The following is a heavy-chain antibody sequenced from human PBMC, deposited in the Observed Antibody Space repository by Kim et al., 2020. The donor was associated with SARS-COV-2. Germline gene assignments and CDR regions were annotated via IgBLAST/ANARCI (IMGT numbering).Heavy chain of an antibody. Sequence: GGSLRLSCAASGFTFTDYSMNWVRQAPGKGLEWVASISSSLTYKYYADSVKGRFAISRDNAQKSLSLQMDSLRAEDTAVYYCARAGGYCSGGTCAYYY. CDR3: ARAGGYCSGGTCAYYY. CDR1: GFTFTDYS. CDR2: ISSSLTYK. D-gene: IGHD2-15*01. V-gene: IGHV3-21*01. J-gene: IGHJ6*01.